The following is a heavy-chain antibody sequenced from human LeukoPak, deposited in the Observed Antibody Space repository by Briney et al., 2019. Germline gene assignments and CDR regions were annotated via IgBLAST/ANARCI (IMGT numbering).Heavy chain of an antibody. CDR2: IYYSGST. V-gene: IGHV4-59*01. Sequence: SETLSLTCTVSGGSISSYYWSWIRQPPGKGLEWIGYIYYSGSTNYNPSLKSRATISVDTSKNQFPLKLSSVTAADTAVYYCARARRTTVDYFDYWGQGTLVTVSS. J-gene: IGHJ4*02. CDR1: GGSISSYY. CDR3: ARARRTTVDYFDY. D-gene: IGHD4-23*01.